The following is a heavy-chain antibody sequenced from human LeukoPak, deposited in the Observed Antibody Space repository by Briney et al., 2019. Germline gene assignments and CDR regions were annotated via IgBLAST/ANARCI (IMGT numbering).Heavy chain of an antibody. CDR2: IYYSGST. CDR1: GGSISSYY. D-gene: IGHD6-19*01. V-gene: IGHV4-59*08. Sequence: PSETLSLTCTVSGGSISSYYWSWIQQPPGKGLEWIGYIYYSGSTNYNPSLKGRVTISVDTSKNQFSLKLSSVTAADTAVYYCVARAVAGSSYFDYWGQGTLVTVSS. J-gene: IGHJ4*02. CDR3: VARAVAGSSYFDY.